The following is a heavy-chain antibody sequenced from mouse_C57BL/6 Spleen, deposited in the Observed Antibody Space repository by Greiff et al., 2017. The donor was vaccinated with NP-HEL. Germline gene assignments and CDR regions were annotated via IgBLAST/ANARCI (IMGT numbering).Heavy chain of an antibody. D-gene: IGHD2-5*01. CDR3: ARDSNYYYWYFDV. CDR1: GYSITSGYY. Sequence: VQLQQSGPGLVKPSQSLSLTCSVTGYSITSGYYWNWIRQFPGNKLEWMGYISYDGSNNYNPSLKNRISITRDTSKNQFFLKLNSVTTEDTATYYCARDSNYYYWYFDVWGTGTTVTVSS. J-gene: IGHJ1*03. CDR2: ISYDGSN. V-gene: IGHV3-6*01.